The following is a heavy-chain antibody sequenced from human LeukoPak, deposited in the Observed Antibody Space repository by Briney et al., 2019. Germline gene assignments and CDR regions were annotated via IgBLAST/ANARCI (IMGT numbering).Heavy chain of an antibody. CDR2: IKQDGSEK. J-gene: IGHJ4*02. Sequence: GSLRLSCAASGFTFSSYWMSWVRQAPGKGLEWVANIKQDGSEKYYVDSVKGRFTISRDNAKNSLYLQMNSLRAEDTAVYYCAREASGSYYGGYFDYWGQGTLVTVSS. CDR1: GFTFSSYW. V-gene: IGHV3-7*01. CDR3: AREASGSYYGGYFDY. D-gene: IGHD1-26*01.